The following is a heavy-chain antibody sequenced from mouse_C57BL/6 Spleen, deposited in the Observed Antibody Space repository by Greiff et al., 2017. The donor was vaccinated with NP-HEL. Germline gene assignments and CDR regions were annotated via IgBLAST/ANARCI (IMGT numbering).Heavy chain of an antibody. CDR1: GYTFTSYW. CDR3: ARSFAYYSNSYYAMDY. D-gene: IGHD2-5*01. Sequence: QVQLQQPGAELVKPGASVKMSCKASGYTFTSYWITWVKQRPGQGLEWIGDIYPGSGSTNYNEKFKSKATLTVDTSSSTAYMQLSSLTSEDSAVYYCARSFAYYSNSYYAMDYWGQGTSVTVSS. J-gene: IGHJ4*01. V-gene: IGHV1-55*01. CDR2: IYPGSGST.